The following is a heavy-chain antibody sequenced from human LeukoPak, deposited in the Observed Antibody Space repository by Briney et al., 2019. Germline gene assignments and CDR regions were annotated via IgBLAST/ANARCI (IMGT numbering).Heavy chain of an antibody. CDR2: ISSSSSYI. D-gene: IGHD2-15*01. J-gene: IGHJ5*02. CDR3: ARDIPTHCSGGSCYGRPWFDP. CDR1: GFTFSSYS. Sequence: GGSLRLSCAASGFTFSSYSMNWVRQAPGKGLEWFSSISSSSSYIYYADSVKGRFTISRDNAKNSLYLQMNSLRAEDTAVYYCARDIPTHCSGGSCYGRPWFDPWGQGTLVTVSS. V-gene: IGHV3-21*01.